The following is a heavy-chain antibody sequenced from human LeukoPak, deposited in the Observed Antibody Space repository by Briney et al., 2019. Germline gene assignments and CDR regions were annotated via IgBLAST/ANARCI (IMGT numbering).Heavy chain of an antibody. D-gene: IGHD3-22*01. V-gene: IGHV3-23*01. CDR3: AKVKAMIVVVEAFDI. J-gene: IGHJ3*02. CDR1: GFTFSSYA. Sequence: GGSLRLSCGASGFTFSSYAMSWVRQAPGKGLEWVSGISGSDGYTYYADSVKGRFTISRDNSKNTLYLQMNSLRAEDTAVYYCAKVKAMIVVVEAFDIWGQGTMVTVSS. CDR2: ISGSDGYT.